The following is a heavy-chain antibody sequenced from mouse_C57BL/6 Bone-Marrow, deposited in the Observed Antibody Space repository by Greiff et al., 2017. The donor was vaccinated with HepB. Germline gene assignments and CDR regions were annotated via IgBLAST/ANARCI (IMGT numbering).Heavy chain of an antibody. CDR3: ARSDGHWDYFDY. Sequence: QVQLQQPGTELVKPGASVKLSCKASGYTFTSYWMHWVKQRPGQGLEWIGNINPSNGGTNYNEKFKRKATLTVDKSSSTAYMQLSSLTSEDSAVYYCARSDGHWDYFDYWGQGTTLTVSS. CDR1: GYTFTSYW. V-gene: IGHV1-53*01. J-gene: IGHJ2*01. CDR2: INPSNGGT. D-gene: IGHD4-1*01.